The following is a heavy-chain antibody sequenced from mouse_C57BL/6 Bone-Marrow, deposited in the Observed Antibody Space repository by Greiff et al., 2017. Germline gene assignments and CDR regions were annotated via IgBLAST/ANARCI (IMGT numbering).Heavy chain of an antibody. CDR3: ARWLLEY. D-gene: IGHD2-3*01. J-gene: IGHJ2*01. CDR2: IYPRSGNT. CDR1: GYTFTSYG. V-gene: IGHV1-81*01. Sequence: VQLQQSGAELARPGASVKLSCKASGYTFTSYGISWVKQRTGQGLEWIGEIYPRSGNTYYNEKFKGKAPLTAEQSSIPTYMEIRSLTSEDSAVYFCARWLLEYWGQGTTLTVSS.